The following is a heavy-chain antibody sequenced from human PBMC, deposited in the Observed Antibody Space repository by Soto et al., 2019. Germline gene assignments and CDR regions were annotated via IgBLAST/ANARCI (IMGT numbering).Heavy chain of an antibody. J-gene: IGHJ5*02. V-gene: IGHV3-7*01. CDR1: GFTFSDSW. D-gene: IGHD4-4*01. Sequence: EVQLVESGGGLVQPGGSLRLSCTASGFTFSDSWMTWVHQAPGKGLEWVARIKPDESEKKYADSVKGRFSISRDNAKNSMYLQRDSLRGEDTAVYYCVRGGSNYASWGQGTLVTVSS. CDR3: VRGGSNYAS. CDR2: IKPDESEK.